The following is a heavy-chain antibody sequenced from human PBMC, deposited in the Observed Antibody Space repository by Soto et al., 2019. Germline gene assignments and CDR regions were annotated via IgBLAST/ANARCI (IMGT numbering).Heavy chain of an antibody. CDR3: ASRAYCSGGSCYSTEFDY. J-gene: IGHJ4*02. D-gene: IGHD2-15*01. Sequence: SETLSLTCAVYGGSFSGYYWSWIRQPPWKGLEWIGEINHSGSTNYNPSLKSRVTISVDTSKNQFSLKLSSVTAADTAVYYCASRAYCSGGSCYSTEFDYWGQGTLVTVSS. CDR1: GGSFSGYY. CDR2: INHSGST. V-gene: IGHV4-34*01.